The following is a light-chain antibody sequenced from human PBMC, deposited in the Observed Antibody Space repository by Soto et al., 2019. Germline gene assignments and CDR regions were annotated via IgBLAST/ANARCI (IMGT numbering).Light chain of an antibody. CDR3: QSYDGRLIGMV. J-gene: IGLJ2*01. CDR2: EVS. V-gene: IGLV2-14*01. Sequence: QSVLTQPASVSGSPGQSITISCTGTSSDVGGYNYVSWYQQHPGKAPKLMIYEVSNRPSGVSNRFSGSKSGNTASLTISGLQAEDEADYYCQSYDGRLIGMVFGGGTKLTVL. CDR1: SSDVGGYNY.